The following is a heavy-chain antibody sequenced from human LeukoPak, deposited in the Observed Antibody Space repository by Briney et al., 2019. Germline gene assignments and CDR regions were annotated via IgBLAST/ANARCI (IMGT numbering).Heavy chain of an antibody. CDR3: ARTGSSSSERGFDY. CDR1: GDSFSSVTDY. Sequence: SETLSLTCTVSGDSFSSVTDYWAWIRQPPGKGLEWIASGDYSGGTYYNPSLESRVAISADMSKNQFSLKLTSVTGADTAVYYCARTGSSSSERGFDYWGQGTLVTVSS. CDR2: GDYSGGT. V-gene: IGHV4-39*07. J-gene: IGHJ4*02. D-gene: IGHD6-6*01.